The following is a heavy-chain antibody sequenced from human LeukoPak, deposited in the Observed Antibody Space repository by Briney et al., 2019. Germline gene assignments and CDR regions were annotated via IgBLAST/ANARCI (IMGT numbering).Heavy chain of an antibody. Sequence: SETLSLTCTVSGGSICSSSYYWGWIRQPLGKGLEWIGSVYHSGSAYYNPSLKSRVTISVDTSKNQFSLKLTSVTAADTAVYYCAVGLHSGQFAFDIWGQGTMVTVSS. CDR1: GGSICSSSYY. V-gene: IGHV4-39*07. CDR3: AVGLHSGQFAFDI. D-gene: IGHD5-24*01. J-gene: IGHJ3*02. CDR2: VYHSGSA.